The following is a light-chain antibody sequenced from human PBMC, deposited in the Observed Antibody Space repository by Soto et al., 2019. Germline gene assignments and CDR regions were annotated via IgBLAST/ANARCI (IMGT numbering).Light chain of an antibody. CDR1: QGISSY. CDR2: AAS. Sequence: AIRMTQSPSSLSASTGDRVTITCRASQGISSYLAWYQQKPGKAPKLLIYAASTLQSGVPSRFSGSGSGTDFTLTISCLQSEDFETYYCQQYYSYPFTFGGGTKVDIK. CDR3: QQYYSYPFT. J-gene: IGKJ4*01. V-gene: IGKV1-8*01.